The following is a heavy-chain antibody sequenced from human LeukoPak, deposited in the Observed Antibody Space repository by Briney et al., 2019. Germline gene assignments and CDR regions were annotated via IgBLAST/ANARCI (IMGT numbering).Heavy chain of an antibody. Sequence: GGSLRLSCAASGFTFSSYAMHWVRQAPGKGLEWVAVISYDGGNKYYADSVKGRFTISRDNSKNTLYLQMNSLRAEDTAVYYCARRPSVLRYFDLWGQGTLVTVSS. CDR3: ARRPSVLRYFDL. CDR1: GFTFSSYA. J-gene: IGHJ4*02. CDR2: ISYDGGNK. D-gene: IGHD3-9*01. V-gene: IGHV3-30-3*01.